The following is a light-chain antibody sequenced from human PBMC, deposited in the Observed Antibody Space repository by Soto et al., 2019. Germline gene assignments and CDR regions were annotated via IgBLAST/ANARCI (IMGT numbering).Light chain of an antibody. CDR1: QGISTY. J-gene: IGKJ4*01. V-gene: IGKV1-27*01. Sequence: DIQMTQSPSSLSASVGDRVTITCRASQGISTYLAWYQQIPGKVPKLLISAASTLQSRVPSRFSGSGSGTNFPLTISSLHPEVVASYYCQKYSNVRSFGGGTKVEIK. CDR3: QKYSNVRS. CDR2: AAS.